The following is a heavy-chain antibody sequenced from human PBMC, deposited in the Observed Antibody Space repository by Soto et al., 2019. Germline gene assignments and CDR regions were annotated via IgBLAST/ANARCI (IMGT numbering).Heavy chain of an antibody. CDR2: ISAYNGNT. V-gene: IGHV1-18*04. CDR3: ARDTEVRFLEWLLPAAPFDY. Sequence: ASVKVSCKASGYTFTRYCISWVRQAPGQGLEWMGWISAYNGNTNYAQKLQGRVTMTTDTSTSTAYMELRSLRSDDTAVYYCARDTEVRFLEWLLPAAPFDYWGQGTLVTVSS. D-gene: IGHD3-3*01. J-gene: IGHJ4*02. CDR1: GYTFTRYC.